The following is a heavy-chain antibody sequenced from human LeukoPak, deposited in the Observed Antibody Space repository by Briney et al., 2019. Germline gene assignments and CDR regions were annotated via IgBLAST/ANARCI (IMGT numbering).Heavy chain of an antibody. J-gene: IGHJ4*02. CDR1: GFTFSSYW. CDR3: AIMNIAVAGM. V-gene: IGHV3-74*01. CDR2: INSDGSST. D-gene: IGHD6-19*01. Sequence: GGSLRLSCVASGFTFSSYWMHWVRQAPGKGLVWVSRINSDGSSTSYADSVKGRFTISRDNAKNTLYLQMNSLRAEDTGVYYCAIMNIAVAGMWGQGTLVTVSS.